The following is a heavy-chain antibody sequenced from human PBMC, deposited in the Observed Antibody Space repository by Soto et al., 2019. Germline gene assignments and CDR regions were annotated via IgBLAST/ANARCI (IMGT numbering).Heavy chain of an antibody. Sequence: QVQLQESGPGLVKPSQTLSLTCTVSGGSISSGDYYWSWIRQPPGKGLEWIGYIYYSGSTYYNPSLKSRVTISVDTSKNQFSLKLSSLTAADTAVYYCARADYSNLELWGYYYYGMDVWGQGTTVTVSS. CDR3: ARADYSNLELWGYYYYGMDV. D-gene: IGHD4-4*01. J-gene: IGHJ6*02. CDR2: IYYSGST. V-gene: IGHV4-30-4*01. CDR1: GGSISSGDYY.